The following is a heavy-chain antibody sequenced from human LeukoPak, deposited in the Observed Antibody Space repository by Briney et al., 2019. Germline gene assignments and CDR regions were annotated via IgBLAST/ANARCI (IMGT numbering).Heavy chain of an antibody. Sequence: SETLSLTCAVYGGSFSGYYWSWIRQPPGKGLEWIGEINHSGSTNYNPSLKSRVTISVDTSKNQFSLKLSSVTAADTAVYYCARPAAGTEAFDIWGQGTMVTVSS. CDR1: GGSFSGYY. CDR2: INHSGST. D-gene: IGHD6-13*01. J-gene: IGHJ3*02. V-gene: IGHV4-34*01. CDR3: ARPAAGTEAFDI.